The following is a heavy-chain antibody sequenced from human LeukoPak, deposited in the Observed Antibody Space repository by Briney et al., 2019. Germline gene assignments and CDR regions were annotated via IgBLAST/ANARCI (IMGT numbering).Heavy chain of an antibody. V-gene: IGHV3-30-3*01. J-gene: IGHJ4*02. Sequence: GGSLRLSCATSGFTFSNYALHWVRQAPGRGLEWVAVISFDGSHKLYADSVKGRLTISRGSSKNTLSLLMNSLRVEDTAVFYCARAAVDTPATFDYWGQGTLVTVSS. D-gene: IGHD6-13*01. CDR1: GFTFSNYA. CDR3: ARAAVDTPATFDY. CDR2: ISFDGSHK.